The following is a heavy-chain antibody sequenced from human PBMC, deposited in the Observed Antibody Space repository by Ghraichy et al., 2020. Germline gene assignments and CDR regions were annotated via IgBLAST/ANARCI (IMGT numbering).Heavy chain of an antibody. Sequence: GGSLRLSCAASGFTFSSYAMSWVRQAPGKGLEWVSAISGSGGSTYYADSVKGRFTISRDNSKNTLYLQMNSLRAEDTAVYYCAKDHLPTIVGATTSDYWGQGTLVTVSS. D-gene: IGHD1-26*01. V-gene: IGHV3-23*01. CDR3: AKDHLPTIVGATTSDY. CDR1: GFTFSSYA. CDR2: ISGSGGST. J-gene: IGHJ4*02.